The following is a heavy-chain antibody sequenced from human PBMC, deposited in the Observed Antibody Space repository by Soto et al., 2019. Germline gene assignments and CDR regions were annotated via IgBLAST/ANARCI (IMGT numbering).Heavy chain of an antibody. CDR1: GYSFANYW. Sequence: KHGESLKISCKASGYSFANYWIGWVCQKPGKGLEWMGVIYPGDSETTYSPSFEGQVIISVDRSRGTAFLEWSSLKASDTAMYYCARPGAPTDTVVYDFWGQGTQVTVSS. J-gene: IGHJ4*02. V-gene: IGHV5-51*01. CDR3: ARPGAPTDTVVYDF. D-gene: IGHD5-18*01. CDR2: IYPGDSET.